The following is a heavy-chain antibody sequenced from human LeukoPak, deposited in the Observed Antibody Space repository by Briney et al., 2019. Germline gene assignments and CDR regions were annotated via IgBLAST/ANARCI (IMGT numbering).Heavy chain of an antibody. CDR2: IYYSGST. CDR3: ARHSRGPAAGPAFDY. D-gene: IGHD6-13*01. CDR1: GGSISSSTYY. Sequence: SETLSLTCTVSGGSISSSTYYWGWIRQPPGKGLEWTGSIYYSGSTYYNPSLKGRVMISVDTSKNQFSLSSVTAADAAVYYCARHSRGPAAGPAFDYWGQGTLVTVSS. J-gene: IGHJ4*02. V-gene: IGHV4-39*01.